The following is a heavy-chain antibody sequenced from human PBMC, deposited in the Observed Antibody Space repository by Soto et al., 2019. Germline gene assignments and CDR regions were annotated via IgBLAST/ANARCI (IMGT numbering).Heavy chain of an antibody. CDR2: INPSGGST. CDR1: GYTFTSYY. D-gene: IGHD6-6*01. J-gene: IGHJ5*02. CDR3: ARVTLMRSSSPPRFDP. V-gene: IGHV1-46*01. Sequence: GASVKVSCKASGYTFTSYYMHWVRQAPGQGLEWMGIINPSGGSTSYAQKFQGRVTMTRDTSTSTVYMELSSLRSEDTAVYYCARVTLMRSSSPPRFDPWGQGTLVTVSS.